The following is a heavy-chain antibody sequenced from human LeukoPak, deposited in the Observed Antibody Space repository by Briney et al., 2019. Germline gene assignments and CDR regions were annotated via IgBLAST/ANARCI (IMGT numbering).Heavy chain of an antibody. D-gene: IGHD2/OR15-2a*01. V-gene: IGHV1-18*01. CDR2: ISAYNGNT. J-gene: IGHJ6*03. CDR3: ARNIDESYYYYYYMDV. Sequence: ASVKVSCKASGYTFTSYGISWVRQAPGQGLEWMGWISAYNGNTNYAQKLQGRVTMTTDTSTSTAYMELRGLRSDDTAVYYCARNIDESYYYYYYMDVWGKGTTVTVSS. CDR1: GYTFTSYG.